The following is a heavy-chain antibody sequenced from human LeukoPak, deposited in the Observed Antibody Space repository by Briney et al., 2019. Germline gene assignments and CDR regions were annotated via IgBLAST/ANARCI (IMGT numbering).Heavy chain of an antibody. D-gene: IGHD3-16*01. V-gene: IGHV4-34*01. CDR3: ARRPDWGYDYYMDV. J-gene: IGHJ6*03. Sequence: PSETLSLTCAVHVGPFSGYYWSWVRQPPGKGMEWIGGVYSSGTTYYNPSLESRLTISLKTSKNQFSLKLRSVTAADTAVYYCARRPDWGYDYYMDVWGKGTTVTVSS. CDR2: VYSSGTT. CDR1: VGPFSGYY.